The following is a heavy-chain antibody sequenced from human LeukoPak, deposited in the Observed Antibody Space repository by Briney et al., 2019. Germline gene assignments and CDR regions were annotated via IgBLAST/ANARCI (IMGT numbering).Heavy chain of an antibody. CDR1: GRSFNNYY. D-gene: IGHD5-24*01. CDR3: ARGGAGYNYADS. CDR2: VHYSGTT. V-gene: IGHV4-59*01. Sequence: SETLSLTCTVSGRSFNNYYWSWLRQPPGKGLEWIGYVHYSGTTSYNPSLKSRVTISVDTSKKYFYLMLSSVTAAAPAVYYCARGGAGYNYADSWGQGTLVTVSS. J-gene: IGHJ4*02.